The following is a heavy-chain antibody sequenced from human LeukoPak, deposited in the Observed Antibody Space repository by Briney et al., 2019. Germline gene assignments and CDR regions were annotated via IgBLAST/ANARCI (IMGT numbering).Heavy chain of an antibody. CDR3: ARPRGITNSLDY. CDR2: INHSGST. Sequence: SETLSLTCAVYGGSFSGYYWSWIRQPPGKGLEWIGEINHSGSTNYNPSLKSRVTISVDTSKNQFSLKLSSVIAADTAVYYCARPRGITNSLDYWGQGTLVTVSS. D-gene: IGHD3-16*01. V-gene: IGHV4-34*01. J-gene: IGHJ4*02. CDR1: GGSFSGYY.